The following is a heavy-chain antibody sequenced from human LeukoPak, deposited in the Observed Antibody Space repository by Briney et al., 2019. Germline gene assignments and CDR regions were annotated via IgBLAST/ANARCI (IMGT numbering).Heavy chain of an antibody. CDR2: INHSGST. Sequence: PSETLSLTCAVYGGSFSGYYWSWIRQPPGKGLEWIGEINHSGSTNYNPSLKSRVTISVDTSKNQFSLKLTPVTAADTAVYYCSRLRVSSGYYYAFDYWGQGTLVTVSS. CDR1: GGSFSGYY. V-gene: IGHV4-34*01. D-gene: IGHD3-22*01. CDR3: SRLRVSSGYYYAFDY. J-gene: IGHJ4*02.